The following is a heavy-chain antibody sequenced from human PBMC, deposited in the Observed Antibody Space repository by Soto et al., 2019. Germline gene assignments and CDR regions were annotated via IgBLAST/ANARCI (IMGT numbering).Heavy chain of an antibody. Sequence: SVKVSCQVFGGTFISDAMRWVRQAPGQGLEWMGGIIPMFGKANYAQKFQGRVTITADESTSTAYMELSSLRPEDTAVYYCANRKTGDGSAYDYGTDVWGKGTTVTVSS. D-gene: IGHD3-22*01. J-gene: IGHJ6*04. CDR2: IIPMFGKA. CDR3: ANRKTGDGSAYDYGTDV. V-gene: IGHV1-69*13. CDR1: GGTFISDA.